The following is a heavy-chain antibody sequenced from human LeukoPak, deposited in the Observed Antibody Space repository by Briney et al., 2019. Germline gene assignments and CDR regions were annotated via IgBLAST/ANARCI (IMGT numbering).Heavy chain of an antibody. CDR3: ARLNPPGWFDP. CDR1: GYSISSGYY. J-gene: IGHJ5*02. V-gene: IGHV4-38-2*02. Sequence: SETLSLTCTVSGYSISSGYYWGWIRQPPGKGLEWIGNIYYSGSTYYNPSLKSRVTISVDTSKNQFSLKVSSVTAADTAVYYCARLNPPGWFDPWGQGTLVTVSS. CDR2: IYYSGST.